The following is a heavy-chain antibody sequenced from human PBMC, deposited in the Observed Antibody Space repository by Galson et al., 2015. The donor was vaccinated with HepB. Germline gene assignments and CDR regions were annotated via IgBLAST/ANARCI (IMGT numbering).Heavy chain of an antibody. J-gene: IGHJ4*02. CDR1: GFTLSSYW. CDR3: AREAY. CDR2: IKEDGSEK. V-gene: IGHV3-7*01. Sequence: SLRLSCAASGFTLSSYWMSWVRQAPGKGLEWVASIKEDGSEKYYVDSVKGRFTISRDNAKNSLYLQMNSLRAEDTAVYYCAREAYWGQGSLVTVSS.